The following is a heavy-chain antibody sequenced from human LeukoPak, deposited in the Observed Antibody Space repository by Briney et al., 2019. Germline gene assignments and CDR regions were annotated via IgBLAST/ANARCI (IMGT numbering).Heavy chain of an antibody. Sequence: SETLSLTCTVSGGSISSSTYYWGWIRQSPGKGLEWIGSIYYSGKTYYNPSLKSRVTISVDTSKNQFSLKLSSVTAADTAVYYCAREWGLDDRFDPWGQGTLVTVSS. D-gene: IGHD1-1*01. V-gene: IGHV4-39*07. CDR2: IYYSGKT. CDR3: AREWGLDDRFDP. CDR1: GGSISSSTYY. J-gene: IGHJ5*02.